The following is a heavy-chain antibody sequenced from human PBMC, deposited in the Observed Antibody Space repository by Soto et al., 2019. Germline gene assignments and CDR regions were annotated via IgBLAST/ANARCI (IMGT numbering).Heavy chain of an antibody. CDR2: VNSDGSIT. D-gene: IGHD2-21*01. J-gene: IGHJ4*02. V-gene: IGHV3-74*01. CDR1: GFDFSNAW. CDR3: TRDPAYSSAV. Sequence: VQLVESGGGLVQPGGSLRLSCAASGFDFSNAWMHWFRQAPGKGLVWVSHVNSDGSITTYADSVKGRFTISRDNAKNTVYLPMKSLRVEDTAVYYCTRDPAYSSAVWGQGTLVTVSS.